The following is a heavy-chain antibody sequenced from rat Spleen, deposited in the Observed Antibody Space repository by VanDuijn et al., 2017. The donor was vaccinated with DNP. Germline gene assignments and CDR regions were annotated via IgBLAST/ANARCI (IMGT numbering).Heavy chain of an antibody. Sequence: EVQLVESGGGPVQPGRSLKLSCVASGFIFSNYWMTWIRQAPGKGLEWVASISNTGDNIYYSDSVRGRFSLSRDNAQSTLYLQVNSLRSEDTATYYCARHRKISPDYYDMDAWGQGASVTVSS. CDR3: ARHRKISPDYYDMDA. CDR1: GFIFSNYW. D-gene: IGHD1-5*01. CDR2: ISNTGDNI. J-gene: IGHJ4*01. V-gene: IGHV5-31*01.